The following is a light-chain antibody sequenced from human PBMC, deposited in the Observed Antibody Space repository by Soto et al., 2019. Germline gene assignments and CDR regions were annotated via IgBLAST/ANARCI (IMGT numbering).Light chain of an antibody. J-gene: IGLJ2*01. CDR1: SSDIGGYKY. CDR2: EVT. V-gene: IGLV2-14*01. CDR3: SSYTIYSTLLL. Sequence: QSVLTQPASVSGSPGQSITISCTGTSSDIGGYKYVSWYQQHPGKAPKLIIYEVTNRPSGVSDRFSGSKSGNTASLTISGLQAEDEADYYCSSYTIYSTLLLFGGATTLPVL.